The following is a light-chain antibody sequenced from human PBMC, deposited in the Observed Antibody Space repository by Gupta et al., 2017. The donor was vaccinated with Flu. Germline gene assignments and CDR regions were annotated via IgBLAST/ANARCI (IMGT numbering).Light chain of an antibody. V-gene: IGKV3-20*01. CDR1: QSVSSRF. J-gene: IGKJ5*01. CDR3: QQYGKSPPVT. CDR2: GAS. Sequence: IVLTQSPSILSLSPAETATVSCRASQSVSSRFLDWYKHKPGQAPRLLMYGASRRDTAIPDRFSGTGSXIDXTLTISXRELEEFAVYYSQQYGKSPPVTFGXGTQVEIK.